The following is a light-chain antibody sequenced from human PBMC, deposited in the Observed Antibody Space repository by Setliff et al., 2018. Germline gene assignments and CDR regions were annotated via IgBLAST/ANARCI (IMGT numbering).Light chain of an antibody. CDR3: SSYAASYKPYV. CDR2: GVS. Sequence: QSALTQPASVSGSPGQSITISCTGTSSDVGGYNYVSWYQQHPGKAPKLMIYGVSSRPSGVSNRFSGSKSDNTASLTISGLQAEDEAEYYCSSYAASYKPYVIGTGTKAPS. J-gene: IGLJ1*01. CDR1: SSDVGGYNY. V-gene: IGLV2-14*01.